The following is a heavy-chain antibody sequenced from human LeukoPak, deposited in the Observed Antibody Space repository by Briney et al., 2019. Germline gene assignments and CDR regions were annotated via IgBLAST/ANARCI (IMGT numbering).Heavy chain of an antibody. CDR3: AREVECSSTSCYGGVSFDY. D-gene: IGHD2-2*01. V-gene: IGHV3-48*04. J-gene: IGHJ4*02. Sequence: GGSLRLSCAASGFTFSSYWMSWVRQAPGKGLEWVSYISSSSSTIYYADSVEGRFTISRDNAKNSLYLQMNSLRAEDTAVYYCAREVECSSTSCYGGVSFDYWGQGTLVTVSS. CDR1: GFTFSSYW. CDR2: ISSSSSTI.